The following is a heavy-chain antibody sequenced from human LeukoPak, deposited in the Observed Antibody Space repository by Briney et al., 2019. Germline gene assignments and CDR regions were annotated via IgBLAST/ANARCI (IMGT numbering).Heavy chain of an antibody. CDR1: GFTFSSYA. CDR2: ITGSGAAT. Sequence: GGSLRLSCAASGFTFSSYAMTWVRQATGKGLEWVSGITGSGAATYYADSVKGRFTISRDNSKNTLHLQMNSLRAEDTAVYYCAELGITMIGGVWGKGTTVTISS. CDR3: AELGITMIGGV. J-gene: IGHJ6*04. D-gene: IGHD3-10*02. V-gene: IGHV3-23*01.